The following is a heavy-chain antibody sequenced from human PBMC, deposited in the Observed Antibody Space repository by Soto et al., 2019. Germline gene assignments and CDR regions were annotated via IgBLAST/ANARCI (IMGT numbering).Heavy chain of an antibody. CDR3: AAYVVAPDY. D-gene: IGHD3-10*02. V-gene: IGHV3-23*01. CDR2: ITGSGTRT. CDR1: GFTFNNYA. J-gene: IGHJ4*02. Sequence: EVQLLESGGGLVQPGGSLRLSCAASGFTFNNYALSWVRQAPGNGLEWVSGITGSGTRTYYADSVKGRFTMSRDNSKNTVYLQMNSLAYDDTAVYYCAAYVVAPDYWGQGTLVTVSS.